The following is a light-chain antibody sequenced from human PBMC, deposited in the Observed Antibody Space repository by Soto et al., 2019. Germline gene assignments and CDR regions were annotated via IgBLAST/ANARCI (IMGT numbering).Light chain of an antibody. J-gene: IGKJ2*01. Sequence: DLQMTQSPSTLAASVGDRVTITCRASQSISRWLAWYHQKPGKAPKLLIYKASSLESGVPSRFSGRRSGTEFTLTISSLQPDDFATYYFQQYNSYSPYTFGQGTKLEIK. CDR1: QSISRW. CDR2: KAS. V-gene: IGKV1-5*03. CDR3: QQYNSYSPYT.